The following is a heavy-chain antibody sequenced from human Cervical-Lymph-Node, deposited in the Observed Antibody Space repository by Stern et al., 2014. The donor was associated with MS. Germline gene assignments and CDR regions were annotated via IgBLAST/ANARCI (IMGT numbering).Heavy chain of an antibody. J-gene: IGHJ4*02. Sequence: VQLVQSGAEVKKPGSSVKVSCKASGGTFSPYTISWVRQAPGTGLEWMGGINPIFGTTNYAQRFRGRVTITADESTSTAYMELNSLRSDDTSVYYCSVGHWLDYWGQGTLVTVSS. CDR3: SVGHWLDY. CDR1: GGTFSPYT. V-gene: IGHV1-69*01. CDR2: INPIFGTT. D-gene: IGHD6-19*01.